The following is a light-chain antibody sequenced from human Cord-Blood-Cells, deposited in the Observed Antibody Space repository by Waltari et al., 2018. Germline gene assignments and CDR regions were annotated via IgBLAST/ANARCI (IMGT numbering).Light chain of an antibody. Sequence: QPPLIQPSSVSGPPRQSVTIPCTGTRSHLGGSTYGSWYQQHPGKPPKLMTYAVSKRPSGVPDRFSGSKSGNTASLTISGLQAEDEADYYCCSYASSYTVVFGGGTKLTVL. CDR3: CSYASSYTVV. J-gene: IGLJ2*01. V-gene: IGLV2-11*01. CDR1: RSHLGGSTY. CDR2: AVS.